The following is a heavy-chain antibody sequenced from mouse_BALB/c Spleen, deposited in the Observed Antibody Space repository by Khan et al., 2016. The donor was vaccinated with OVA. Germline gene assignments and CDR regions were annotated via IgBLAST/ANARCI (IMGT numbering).Heavy chain of an antibody. CDR3: VGLRRGSWFAY. CDR1: GYSITSGYN. D-gene: IGHD2-4*01. V-gene: IGHV3-1*02. Sequence: EVQLQESGPDLVKPSQSLSLTCTVTGYSITSGYNWHWIRQFPGNKLEWMGYIHYSGSTNYNPSLKSRISITRDTSKNQFFLQLNSVTTEDTATYYCVGLRRGSWFAYWGQGTLVTVSA. CDR2: IHYSGST. J-gene: IGHJ3*01.